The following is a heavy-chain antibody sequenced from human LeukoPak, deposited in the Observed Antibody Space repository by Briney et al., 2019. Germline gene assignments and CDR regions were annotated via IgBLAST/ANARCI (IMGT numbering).Heavy chain of an antibody. CDR3: ARHLSNYGSGSFSFDP. Sequence: PSETLSLTCTVSGGSISSYYWSWIRQPPGKGLEWIGYIYYSGSTNYNPSLKSRVTISVDTSKNRFSLKLSSVTAADTAVYYCARHLSNYGSGSFSFDPWGQGTLVTVSS. V-gene: IGHV4-59*08. D-gene: IGHD3-10*01. J-gene: IGHJ5*02. CDR1: GGSISSYY. CDR2: IYYSGST.